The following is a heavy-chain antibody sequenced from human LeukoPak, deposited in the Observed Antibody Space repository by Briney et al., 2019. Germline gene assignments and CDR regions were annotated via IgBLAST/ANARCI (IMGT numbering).Heavy chain of an antibody. V-gene: IGHV3-7*03. D-gene: IGHD2-15*01. CDR2: IKQDGSGK. Sequence: GGSLRLSCAASGFTFSSYWMSWVRQAPGTGLEWVANIKQDGSGKYYVDSVKGRFTISRDNAKNSLYLQMNSLRAEDTAVYYCAREYCSGGTCYLPGYWGQGTLVTVSS. CDR1: GFTFSSYW. J-gene: IGHJ4*02. CDR3: AREYCSGGTCYLPGY.